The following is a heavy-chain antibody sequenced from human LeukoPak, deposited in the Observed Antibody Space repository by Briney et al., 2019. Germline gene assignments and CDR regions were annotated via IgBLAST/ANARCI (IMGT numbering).Heavy chain of an antibody. CDR2: IIPILGIA. D-gene: IGHD3-22*01. CDR3: ARVPSYYDSSGSAVDY. V-gene: IGHV1-69*04. Sequence: SVKVSCKASEGTFSSYAISWVRQAPGQGLEWMGRIIPILGIANYAQKFQGRVTITADKSTSTAYMELSSLRSEDTAVYYCARVPSYYDSSGSAVDYWGQGTLVTVSS. CDR1: EGTFSSYA. J-gene: IGHJ4*02.